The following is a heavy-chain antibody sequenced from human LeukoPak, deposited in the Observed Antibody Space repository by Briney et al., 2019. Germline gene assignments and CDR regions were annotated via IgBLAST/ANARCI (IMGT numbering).Heavy chain of an antibody. Sequence: SETLSLTCTVSGGSISSYYWSWIRQPPGKGLEWIGYIYYSGSTNYNPSLKSRVTISVDTSKNQLSLKLSSVTAADTAVYYCARDRVLERPYSGMDVWGQGTTVTVSS. CDR3: ARDRVLERPYSGMDV. CDR2: IYYSGST. J-gene: IGHJ6*02. D-gene: IGHD1-1*01. V-gene: IGHV4-59*01. CDR1: GGSISSYY.